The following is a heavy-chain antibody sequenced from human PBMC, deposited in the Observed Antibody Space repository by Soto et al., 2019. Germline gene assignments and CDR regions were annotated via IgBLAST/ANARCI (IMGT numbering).Heavy chain of an antibody. CDR1: GFTFSSYS. V-gene: IGHV3-21*01. CDR3: ARDSRSLPFDI. D-gene: IGHD3-16*02. CDR2: ISSSSSYI. Sequence: PGGSLRLSCAASGFTFSSYSMNWIRQAPGKGLEWVSSISSSSSYIYYADSVKGRFTVSRDNAKNSLYLQMNSLRAEDTAVYYYARDSRSLPFDIWGQGTMVTVSS. J-gene: IGHJ3*02.